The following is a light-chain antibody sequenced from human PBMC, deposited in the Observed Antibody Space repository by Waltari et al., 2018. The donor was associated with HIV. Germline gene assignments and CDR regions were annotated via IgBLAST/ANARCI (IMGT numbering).Light chain of an antibody. Sequence: EIVMTQSPATLSVSPGERATLSCRTSQSVSSNLAWYQQKPGQAPRLLIYGASIRATGFPARFSGSGSGTEFTLTINSLQSEDFAIYYCQQYNNWPRVFGPGTKVDIK. CDR3: QQYNNWPRV. CDR1: QSVSSN. J-gene: IGKJ3*01. V-gene: IGKV3-15*01. CDR2: GAS.